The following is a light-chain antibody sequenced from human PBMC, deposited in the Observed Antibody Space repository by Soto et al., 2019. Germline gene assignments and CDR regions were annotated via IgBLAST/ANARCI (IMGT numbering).Light chain of an antibody. V-gene: IGKV3-20*01. Sequence: KQSPATLSVSQGERATLSCRASQSVSSSYLAWYQQKPGQAPRLLIYGASSRATGIPDRFSGSGSGTDFTLTISRLQPEDFAVYYCHQYGSSPSTFGQGANVDI. J-gene: IGKJ1*01. CDR1: QSVSSSY. CDR2: GAS. CDR3: HQYGSSPST.